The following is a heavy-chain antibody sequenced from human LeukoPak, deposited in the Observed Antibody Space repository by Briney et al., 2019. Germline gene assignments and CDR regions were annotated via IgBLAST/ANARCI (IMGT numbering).Heavy chain of an antibody. J-gene: IGHJ6*03. D-gene: IGHD3-10*01. CDR3: VRHYPFGPGLYYYYMDV. CDR2: IYPGDSDT. CDR1: GYSFTSYW. V-gene: IGHV5-51*01. Sequence: GESLKISCKGSGYSFTSYWIGWVRQMPGKGLEWMGIIYPGDSDTRYSPSFQGQVTISADKSISTAYLQWSSLKASDTAMYYCVRHYPFGPGLYYYYMDVWGKGTTVTVSS.